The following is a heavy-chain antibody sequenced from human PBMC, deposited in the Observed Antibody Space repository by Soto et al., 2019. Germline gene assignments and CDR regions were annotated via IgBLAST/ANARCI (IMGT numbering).Heavy chain of an antibody. D-gene: IGHD3-22*01. CDR2: ISPYSGKT. V-gene: IGHV1-18*01. CDR3: AREGLLLLPDY. J-gene: IGHJ4*02. CDR1: GYTFTNND. Sequence: QIQLVQSGTEVRKPGASAKVSCKTSGYTFTNNDVCWVRQTPGQGLEWMGWISPYSGKTNYARKFKDRVTMTTDTSTSTVYMELTSLTSDDTAVYYCAREGLLLLPDYWGQGTLVTVSS.